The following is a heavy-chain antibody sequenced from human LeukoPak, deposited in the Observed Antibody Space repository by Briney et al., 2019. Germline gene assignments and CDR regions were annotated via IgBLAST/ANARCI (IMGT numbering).Heavy chain of an antibody. Sequence: GGSLRLSCAASGFTFSSYWMHWVRQAPGKGLVWVSRINTDGSSTTYADSVKGRFTISRDNAKNTLYLQMNSLRAEDTAVYYCAKEAQGCSITSCYFDYWGQGTLVTVSS. CDR3: AKEAQGCSITSCYFDY. V-gene: IGHV3-74*01. J-gene: IGHJ4*02. CDR2: INTDGSST. CDR1: GFTFSSYW. D-gene: IGHD2-2*01.